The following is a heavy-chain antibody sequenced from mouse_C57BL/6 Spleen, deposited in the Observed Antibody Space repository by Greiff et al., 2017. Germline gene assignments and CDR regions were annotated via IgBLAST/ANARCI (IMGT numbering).Heavy chain of an antibody. V-gene: IGHV5-16*01. D-gene: IGHD4-1*01. J-gene: IGHJ1*03. CDR3: ARDRSANWDEDWYFDV. CDR1: GFTFSDYY. Sequence: EVHLVESEGGLVQPGSSMQLSCTASGFTFSDYYMAWVRQVPEKGLEWVANINYDGSSTYYLDSLKSRFIISRDNAKNILYLQMSSLKAEDTATYYCARDRSANWDEDWYFDVWGTGTTVTVSS. CDR2: INYDGSST.